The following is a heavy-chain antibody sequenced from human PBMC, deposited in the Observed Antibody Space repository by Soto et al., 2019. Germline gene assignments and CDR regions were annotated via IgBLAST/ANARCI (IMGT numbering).Heavy chain of an antibody. D-gene: IGHD4-17*01. Sequence: PWQPLSLPCVISGDRVSSNNAAWNWIRQSPSRGLEWLGRTFYGSKWHTDYGVSVRGRITINADTSKNQFSLQLDSVTPEDSALYYCAVTSNGDYRNYCGMDVWGQGSTVTVSS. V-gene: IGHV6-1*01. CDR1: GDRVSSNNAA. CDR3: AVTSNGDYRNYCGMDV. J-gene: IGHJ6*02. CDR2: TFYGSKWHT.